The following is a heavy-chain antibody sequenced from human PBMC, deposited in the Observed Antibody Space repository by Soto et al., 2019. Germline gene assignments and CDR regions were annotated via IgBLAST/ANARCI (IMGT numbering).Heavy chain of an antibody. V-gene: IGHV3-74*01. D-gene: IGHD2-15*01. CDR2: INSDGSST. J-gene: IGHJ6*02. CDR1: GFTFSSYW. Sequence: GGSLRLSCAASGFTFSSYWMHWVRQAPGKGLVWVSRINSDGSSTSYADSVKGRFTISRDNAKNTLYLQMNSLRAEDTAVYYCARVGFGCSGGSCYSGPYYYYGMDVWGQGTTVTVSS. CDR3: ARVGFGCSGGSCYSGPYYYYGMDV.